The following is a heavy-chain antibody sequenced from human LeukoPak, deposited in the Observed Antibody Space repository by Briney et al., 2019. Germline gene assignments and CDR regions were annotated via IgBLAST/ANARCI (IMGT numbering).Heavy chain of an antibody. CDR1: GYTFTGYY. V-gene: IGHV1-2*02. D-gene: IGHD3-22*01. CDR3: ARGYDSSGYYQLLYFQH. CDR2: INPNSGGT. Sequence: ASVKVSCKASGYTFTGYYMHWVRQAPGQGLEWMGWINPNSGGTNYAQKFQGRVTMTRDTSISTAYMELSRLSSDDTAVYYCARGYDSSGYYQLLYFQHWGQGTLVTVSS. J-gene: IGHJ1*01.